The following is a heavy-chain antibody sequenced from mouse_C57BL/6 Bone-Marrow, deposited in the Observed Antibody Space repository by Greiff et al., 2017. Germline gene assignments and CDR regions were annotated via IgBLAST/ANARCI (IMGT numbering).Heavy chain of an antibody. Sequence: EVQLVESGGDLVKPGGSLKLSCAASGFTFSSYGMSWVRQTPDKRLEWVATISSGGSYTYYPDSVKGRFTISRDNAKNTLYLQMSSLKSEDTAMYYWARQLRRTDYAMDYWGQGTSVTVSS. CDR2: ISSGGSYT. D-gene: IGHD2-4*01. V-gene: IGHV5-6*01. CDR1: GFTFSSYG. CDR3: ARQLRRTDYAMDY. J-gene: IGHJ4*01.